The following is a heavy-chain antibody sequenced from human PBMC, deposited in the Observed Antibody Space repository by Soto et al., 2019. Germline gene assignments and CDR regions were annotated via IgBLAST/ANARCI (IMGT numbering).Heavy chain of an antibody. CDR3: AKMEGMDPWAYSFDY. Sequence: EVQVLESGGGLVQPGGSLRLSCAATGFTFSDFAMSWVRQAPGKGLEWVSRIYGGGNGPHYADSVKGRVTISRDNSKNPLYRQMNSLRAEDTGVYYCAKMEGMDPWAYSFDYGGQGTLVTVSS. CDR1: GFTFSDFA. CDR2: IYGGGNGP. J-gene: IGHJ4*02. D-gene: IGHD2-2*03. V-gene: IGHV3-23*01.